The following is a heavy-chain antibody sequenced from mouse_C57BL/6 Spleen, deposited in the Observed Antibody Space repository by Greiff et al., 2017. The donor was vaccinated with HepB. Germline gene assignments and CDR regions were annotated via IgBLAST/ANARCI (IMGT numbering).Heavy chain of an antibody. Sequence: EVQLVESEGGLVQPGSSMKLSCTASGFTFSDYYMAWVRQVPEKGLEWVANINYDGSSTYYLDSLKSRFIISRDNAKNILYLQMSSLKSEDTATYYCAREVTYYFDYWGQGTTLTVSS. CDR3: AREVTYYFDY. D-gene: IGHD2-3*01. CDR1: GFTFSDYY. J-gene: IGHJ2*01. V-gene: IGHV5-16*01. CDR2: INYDGSST.